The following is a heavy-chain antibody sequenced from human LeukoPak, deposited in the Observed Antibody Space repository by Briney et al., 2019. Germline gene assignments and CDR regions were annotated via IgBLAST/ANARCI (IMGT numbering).Heavy chain of an antibody. D-gene: IGHD1-26*01. CDR3: ARDPAVGARSYYYYGMDV. V-gene: IGHV3-66*01. CDR2: IYSGGCT. J-gene: IGHJ6*02. CDR1: GFTVSSNY. Sequence: GGSLRLSCAASGFTVSSNYMSWVRQAPGKGLEWVSVIYSGGCTYYADCVKGRFTISRENSKNTLYLQMNSLRAEDTAVYYCARDPAVGARSYYYYGMDVWGQGTTVTVSS.